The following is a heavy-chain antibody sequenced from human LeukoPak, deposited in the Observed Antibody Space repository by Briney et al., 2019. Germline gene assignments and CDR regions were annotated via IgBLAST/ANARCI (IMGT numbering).Heavy chain of an antibody. D-gene: IGHD6-13*01. CDR1: GFTFSNSA. J-gene: IGHJ4*02. V-gene: IGHV3-30-3*01. CDR2: ITYDGSNK. CDR3: AKGGSSWYLDY. Sequence: GRSLTLSCAASGFTFSNSAMHWVRQAPGKGLEWVAGITYDGSNKYYADSVKGRFTISRDNSKNTLYLQMNSLRAEDTAVYYCAKGGSSWYLDYWGQGTLVTVSS.